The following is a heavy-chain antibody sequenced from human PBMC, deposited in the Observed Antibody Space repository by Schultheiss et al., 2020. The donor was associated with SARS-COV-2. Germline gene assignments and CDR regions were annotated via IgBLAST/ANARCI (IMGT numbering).Heavy chain of an antibody. V-gene: IGHV3-30*12. CDR3: ARTRLTYYYDSSGYSGYFQH. D-gene: IGHD3-22*01. CDR2: ISYDGSNK. CDR1: GFTFSSYS. J-gene: IGHJ1*01. Sequence: GGSLRLSCAASGFTFSSYSMNWVRQAPGKGLEWVAVISYDGSNKYYADSVKGRFTISRDNAKNSLYLQMNSLRAEDTAVYYCARTRLTYYYDSSGYSGYFQHWGQGTLVTVSS.